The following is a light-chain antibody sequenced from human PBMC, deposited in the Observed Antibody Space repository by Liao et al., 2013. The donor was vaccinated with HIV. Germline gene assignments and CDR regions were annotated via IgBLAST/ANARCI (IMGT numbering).Light chain of an antibody. J-gene: IGLJ3*02. CDR1: TLGEKS. CDR3: QTWDSGWV. Sequence: SYALTQTPSVSVSPGQTASIACSGHTLGEKSVSWYQQRPGQSPVLVIYENIRRPSGIPERFSGSSSGNTATLTISGTQTMDEADYYCQTWDSGWVFGGGTKLTVL. CDR2: ENI. V-gene: IGLV3-1*01.